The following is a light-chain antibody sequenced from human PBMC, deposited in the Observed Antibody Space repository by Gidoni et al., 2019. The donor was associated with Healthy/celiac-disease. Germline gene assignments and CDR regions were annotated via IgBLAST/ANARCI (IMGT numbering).Light chain of an antibody. CDR1: RSNIGAGYD. V-gene: IGLV1-40*01. CDR2: GNS. Sequence: QSVLTQPPSVSGAPGQRVTISCTGCRSNIGAGYDVHWYHQLPGTAPKLLIYGNSNRPSGVPDRFSGSKSGTSASLAITGLQAEDEADYYCKSYDSSLSGSSVFGTGTKVTV. J-gene: IGLJ1*01. CDR3: KSYDSSLSGSSV.